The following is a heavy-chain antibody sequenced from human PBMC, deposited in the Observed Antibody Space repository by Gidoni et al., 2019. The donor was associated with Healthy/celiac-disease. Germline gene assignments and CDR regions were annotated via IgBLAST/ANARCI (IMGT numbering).Heavy chain of an antibody. CDR1: GFTFSSYA. Sequence: EVQLVESGGGLVQPGGSLRLSCSASGFTFSSYAMHWVRQAPGKGLEYVSAISSNGGSTYYADSVKGRFTISRDNSKNTLYLQMSSLRAEDTAVYYCVKDKEYSSGWYVAFDYWGQGTLVTVSS. V-gene: IGHV3-64D*06. CDR2: ISSNGGST. D-gene: IGHD6-19*01. CDR3: VKDKEYSSGWYVAFDY. J-gene: IGHJ4*02.